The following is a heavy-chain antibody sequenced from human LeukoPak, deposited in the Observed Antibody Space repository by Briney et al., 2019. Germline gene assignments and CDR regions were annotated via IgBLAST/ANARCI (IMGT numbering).Heavy chain of an antibody. CDR3: ATADSSGWWRGY. V-gene: IGHV3-30*02. CDR1: GFTFSDYY. Sequence: GGSLRLSCAASGFTFSDYYMSWIRQAPGKGLEWVAFIRFDGSNKYYADSVKGRFTISRDDSKNTLYLQMNSLKTEDTAVYYCATADSSGWWRGYWGQGTLVTVSS. J-gene: IGHJ4*02. CDR2: IRFDGSNK. D-gene: IGHD6-19*01.